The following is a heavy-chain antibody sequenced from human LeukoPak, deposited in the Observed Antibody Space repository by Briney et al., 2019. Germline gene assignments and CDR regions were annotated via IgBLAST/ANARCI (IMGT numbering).Heavy chain of an antibody. V-gene: IGHV3-30*18. CDR3: AKDRTDTYYYYYYMDV. J-gene: IGHJ6*03. D-gene: IGHD3-9*01. CDR1: GFTFSSYG. Sequence: GGSLRLSCAASGFTFSSYGMHWVRQAPGKGLEWVAVISYDGSNKYYADSVKGRFTISRDNSKNTLYLQMNSLRAEDTAVYYCAKDRTDTYYYYYYMDVWGKGTTVTVSS. CDR2: ISYDGSNK.